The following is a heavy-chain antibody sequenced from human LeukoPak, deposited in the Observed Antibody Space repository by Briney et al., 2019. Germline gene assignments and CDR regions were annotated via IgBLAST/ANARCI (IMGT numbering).Heavy chain of an antibody. V-gene: IGHV1-2*02. CDR1: GYTFSDYY. J-gene: IGHJ4*02. CDR2: INPNSGGT. CDR3: ARVGWAAPRVHFDS. D-gene: IGHD6-25*01. Sequence: ASVKVSCKASGYTFSDYYSHWGRQAPGQGLEWMGWINPNSGGTHYAQKFQGRVTMTRDTSISTAYMELSRLRSDDTAVYYCARVGWAAPRVHFDSWGQGTLLTVSS.